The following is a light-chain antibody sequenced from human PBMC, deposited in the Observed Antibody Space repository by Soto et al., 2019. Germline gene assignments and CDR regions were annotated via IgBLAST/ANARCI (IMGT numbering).Light chain of an antibody. CDR2: AAS. J-gene: IGKJ2*01. CDR3: QQSYNIPYT. V-gene: IGKV1-39*01. CDR1: QSISSY. Sequence: DIQLTQYPSSLSASVGDRVTLTCRTSQSISSYLNWYQQKPGKAPKLLISAASGLQSWVPSRFSGSGSGTDFTLTITTLQPEDFATYYCQQSYNIPYTFGQGTKLEIK.